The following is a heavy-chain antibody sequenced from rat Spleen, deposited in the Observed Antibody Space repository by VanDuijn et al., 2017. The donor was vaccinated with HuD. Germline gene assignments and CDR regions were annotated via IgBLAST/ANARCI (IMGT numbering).Heavy chain of an antibody. CDR1: GFTFSSFA. V-gene: IGHV5-46*01. CDR3: AKDASMGITTYFDY. D-gene: IGHD1-9*01. Sequence: EVQLVESGGGLVQPGRSLKLSCAASGFTFSSFAMAWVRQAPTKGLEWVASISYDGGSTYYPDSVKGRFTISSDNAKSTLHLQMNSLRSEDTATYYCAKDASMGITTYFDYWGQGVMVTVSS. J-gene: IGHJ2*01. CDR2: ISYDGGST.